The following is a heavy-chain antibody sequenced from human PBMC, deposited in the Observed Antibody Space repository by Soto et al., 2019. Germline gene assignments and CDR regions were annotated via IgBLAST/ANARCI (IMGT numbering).Heavy chain of an antibody. CDR3: AKGFGNYWASDY. V-gene: IGHV4-39*01. CDR2: IYYSGST. J-gene: IGHJ4*02. Sequence: ETLSLTCTVSGGSISSSSYYWGWIRQPPGKGLEWIGSIYYSGSTYYNPSLKSRVTISVDTSKNQFSLKLSSVTAADTAVYYCAKGFGNYWASDYWGQGTLVTVSS. CDR1: GGSISSSSYY. D-gene: IGHD1-26*01.